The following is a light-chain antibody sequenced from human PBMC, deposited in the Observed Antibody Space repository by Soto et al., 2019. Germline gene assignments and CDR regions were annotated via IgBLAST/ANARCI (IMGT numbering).Light chain of an antibody. CDR1: SSNIGNNY. J-gene: IGLJ1*01. CDR2: DNN. V-gene: IGLV1-51*01. CDR3: GTWDNSLSAYV. Sequence: QSVLTQPPSVSAAPGQKVTISCSGSSSNIGNNYVSWYQQLPGTAPKVLIYDNNSRPSGIPHRFSGSKSGTSATLGITGLQTGDEADYYCGTWDNSLSAYVFGTGTKVTVL.